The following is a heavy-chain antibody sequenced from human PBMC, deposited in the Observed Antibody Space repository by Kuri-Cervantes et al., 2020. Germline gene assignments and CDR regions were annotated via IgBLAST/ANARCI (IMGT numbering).Heavy chain of an antibody. V-gene: IGHV1-18*01. J-gene: IGHJ6*03. D-gene: IGHD3-3*01. CDR1: GYTFTSFG. CDR2: IRPNNGDT. Sequence: ASVKVSCKASGYTFTSFGISWVRQAPGQGLEWMGWIRPNNGDTDYAQKFQGRVTMTTETSISTAYMELSSLRSEDTAVYYCARGWADFWSGYRPSYYYMDVWGKGTTVTVSS. CDR3: ARGWADFWSGYRPSYYYMDV.